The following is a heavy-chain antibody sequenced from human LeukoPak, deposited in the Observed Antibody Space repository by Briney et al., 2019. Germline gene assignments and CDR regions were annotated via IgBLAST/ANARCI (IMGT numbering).Heavy chain of an antibody. Sequence: GASVKVSCKASGYTFTNYGISWVRQAPGQGLEWMGWISAYNGNTYYAQKLQGRVTMTTDTSTSTAYMELRSLRSDDTTVYYCARQMYYYDSSGYYYYYYYMDVWGKGTTVTVSS. J-gene: IGHJ6*03. CDR2: ISAYNGNT. V-gene: IGHV1-18*01. CDR1: GYTFTNYG. CDR3: ARQMYYYDSSGYYYYYYYMDV. D-gene: IGHD3-22*01.